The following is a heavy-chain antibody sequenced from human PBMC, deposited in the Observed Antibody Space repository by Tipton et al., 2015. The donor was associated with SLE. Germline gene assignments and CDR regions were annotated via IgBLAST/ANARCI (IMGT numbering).Heavy chain of an antibody. CDR2: IWPDDSDA. Sequence: VQLVQSGAEVKKAGESLKLSCKGSGYSFTSFWIGWVREMPGKGLELMGIIWPDDSDARYSPSFQGQVTMSVDKSVSTAYLQWSSLKASDNAIYYCARLTSEMGYYHLHMDVWGKGTTVTVSS. V-gene: IGHV5-51*03. CDR3: ARLTSEMGYYHLHMDV. D-gene: IGHD3-3*01. J-gene: IGHJ6*03. CDR1: GYSFTSFW.